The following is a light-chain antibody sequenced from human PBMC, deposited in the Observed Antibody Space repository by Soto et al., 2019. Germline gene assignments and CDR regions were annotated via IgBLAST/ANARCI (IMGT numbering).Light chain of an antibody. Sequence: DIQMTQSPSSVSAAAGDRVTITCRASPAIDSWLAWYQQRPGKAPKLLIYAASTLESGVPSRFSASGSGTHVTLTFSSLQPEDVATYYCQQAHSFPYTFGQGTKLEIK. V-gene: IGKV1-12*02. CDR3: QQAHSFPYT. J-gene: IGKJ2*01. CDR2: AAS. CDR1: PAIDSW.